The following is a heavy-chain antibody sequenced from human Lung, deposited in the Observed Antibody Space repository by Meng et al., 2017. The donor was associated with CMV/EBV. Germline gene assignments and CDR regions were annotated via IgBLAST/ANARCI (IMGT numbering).Heavy chain of an antibody. J-gene: IGHJ6*02. CDR3: ASVTGSSDSSGYYYYYGMDV. D-gene: IGHD3-22*01. CDR2: IYYSGST. CDR1: GGSISSYY. V-gene: IGHV4-59*01. Sequence: SXTLSLXCTVSGGSISSYYWSWIRQPPGKGLEWIGYIYYSGSTNYNPSLKSRVTISVDTSKNQFSLKLSSVTAADTAVYYCASVTGSSDSSGYYYYYGMDVXGQGXTVTSP.